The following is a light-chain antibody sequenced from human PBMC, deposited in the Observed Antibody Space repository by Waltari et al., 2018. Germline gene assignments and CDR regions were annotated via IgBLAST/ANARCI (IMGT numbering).Light chain of an antibody. J-gene: IGLJ2*01. CDR2: EVT. CDR3: SSYAGGNNWV. CDR1: SSDVGRYNY. V-gene: IGLV2-8*01. Sequence: QSALTQPPSASGSPGQSVTISCTGTSSDVGRYNYVSWYQHHPGKGPKLIIYEVTSPPAGVPYRFSASKSANTASLTVSGLQAEDEADYFCSSYAGGNNWVFGGGTKLTVL.